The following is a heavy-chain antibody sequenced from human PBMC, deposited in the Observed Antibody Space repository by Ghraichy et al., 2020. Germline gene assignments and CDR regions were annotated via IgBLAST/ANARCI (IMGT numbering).Heavy chain of an antibody. D-gene: IGHD2-21*01. CDR2: IAFDGSNK. CDR1: GLTFSCCG. CDR3: ANFVGSDPTGRFDN. Sequence: GGSLRLSCEGSGLTFSCCGMHWVRQAPGKGLEWVALIAFDGSNKFYIDSVKGRFSISRDNSKNTLYLQMNSLRVEDTAIYYCANFVGSDPTGRFDNWGQGPRVTVSS. V-gene: IGHV3-30*02. J-gene: IGHJ4*02.